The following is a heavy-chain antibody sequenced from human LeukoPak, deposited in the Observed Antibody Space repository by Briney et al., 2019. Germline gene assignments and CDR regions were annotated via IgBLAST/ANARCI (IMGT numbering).Heavy chain of an antibody. D-gene: IGHD3-10*01. CDR1: GFTFGDYA. V-gene: IGHV3-49*04. CDR2: IRSKAYGGTT. J-gene: IGHJ5*02. CDR3: TRVQVSERYYYGSGNT. Sequence: GRSLRLSCTASGFTFGDYAMSWVRQAPGKGLEWVGFIRSKAYGGTTEYAASVKGRFTISRDDSKSIAYLQMNSLKTEDTAVYYCTRVQVSERYYYGSGNTWGQGTLVTVSS.